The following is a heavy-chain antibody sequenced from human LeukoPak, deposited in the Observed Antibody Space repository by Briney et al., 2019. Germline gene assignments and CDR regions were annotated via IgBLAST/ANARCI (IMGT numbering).Heavy chain of an antibody. CDR3: ARVDDSSGYQLNFFDP. Sequence: ASVKVSCKASGYTLTGYYMHWVRQAPGQGLEGMGWINPNSGGTNYAQKVQGRVTMTRDTSISTAYMELSRLRSDDTAVYYCARVDDSSGYQLNFFDPCGQGTLVTVSS. V-gene: IGHV1-2*02. CDR1: GYTLTGYY. J-gene: IGHJ5*02. CDR2: INPNSGGT. D-gene: IGHD3-22*01.